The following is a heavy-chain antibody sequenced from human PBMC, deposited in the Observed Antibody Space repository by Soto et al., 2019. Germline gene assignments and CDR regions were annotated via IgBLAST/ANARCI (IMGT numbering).Heavy chain of an antibody. CDR3: TRGEATSNVDS. CDR1: GDSIRSGGYC. V-gene: IGHV4-31*03. J-gene: IGHJ4*02. Sequence: QVQLQESGPGLVKPSQTLSLTCTVSGDSIRSGGYCWSWIRQNPGERLEWLGFMYNSGSTSYNPSLNSRATISIDTSTNQFSLNLRSVTAADTAVYYCTRGEATSNVDSWGQGILVTVSS. D-gene: IGHD1-1*01. CDR2: MYNSGST.